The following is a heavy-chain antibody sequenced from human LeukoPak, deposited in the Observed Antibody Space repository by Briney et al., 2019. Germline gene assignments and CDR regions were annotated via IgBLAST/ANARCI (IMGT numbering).Heavy chain of an antibody. J-gene: IGHJ3*01. V-gene: IGHV4-30-4*07. D-gene: IGHD3-22*01. CDR1: GDSISSGGDS. CDR2: IYYSGRN. CDR3: ARDTHDSSGYFNAFDV. Sequence: SQTLSLTCAVSGDSISSGGDSWHWIRQPPGKGLEWIEYIYYSGRNFYNPSLKSRLTISVDTSKNQFSLKLRSVTAADTAVYFCARDTHDSSGYFNAFDVWGQGTMVTVSS.